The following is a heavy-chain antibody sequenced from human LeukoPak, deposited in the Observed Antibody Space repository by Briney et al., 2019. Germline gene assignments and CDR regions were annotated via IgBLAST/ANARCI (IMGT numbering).Heavy chain of an antibody. CDR2: IYYAGST. CDR3: ARGRRIVVLPGRGYFDL. Sequence: SETLSLTCIVSGDSLSSSRYYWRWLRVPPGRGLEWIGSIYYAGSTYYNPSLKSRVTLSVDTSTNLFSLNIKSVTAADTAMYYCARGRRIVVLPGRGYFDLWGRGTLVTVSS. CDR1: GDSLSSSRYY. J-gene: IGHJ2*01. V-gene: IGHV4-39*02. D-gene: IGHD4/OR15-4a*01.